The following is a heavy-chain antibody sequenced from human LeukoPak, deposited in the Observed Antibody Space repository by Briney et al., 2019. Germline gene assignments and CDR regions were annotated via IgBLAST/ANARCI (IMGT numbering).Heavy chain of an antibody. CDR1: KFTFSSYA. Sequence: PGRSLRLSCAASKFTFSSYAMHWVRQAPGKGLEWVAGISYDGGNKYYADSVKGRFTISRDNSKNTLYLQMNSLRAEDTTVYYCAKPQECGYSGEYAFDIWGQGTMVTVSS. V-gene: IGHV3-30*18. J-gene: IGHJ3*02. D-gene: IGHD5-12*01. CDR2: ISYDGGNK. CDR3: AKPQECGYSGEYAFDI.